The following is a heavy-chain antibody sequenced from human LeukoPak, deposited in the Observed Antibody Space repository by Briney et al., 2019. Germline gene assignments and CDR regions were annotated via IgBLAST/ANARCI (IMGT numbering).Heavy chain of an antibody. CDR2: ITHSGST. Sequence: PSETLSLTCAVYGGSFSDYYWSWIRQPPGKGLEWIGEITHSGSTNYNPSLKSRVTISVDTSKNQFSLKLSSVTAADTAVYYCARHLSGYYYGSGSYSRNNWFDPWGQGTLVTVSS. D-gene: IGHD3-10*01. J-gene: IGHJ5*02. V-gene: IGHV4-34*01. CDR3: ARHLSGYYYGSGSYSRNNWFDP. CDR1: GGSFSDYY.